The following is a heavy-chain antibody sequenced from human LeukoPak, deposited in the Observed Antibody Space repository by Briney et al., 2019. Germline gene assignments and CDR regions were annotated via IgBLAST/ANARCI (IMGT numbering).Heavy chain of an antibody. CDR2: MNPNSGNT. J-gene: IGHJ4*02. CDR1: GGTFSSYD. Sequence: GASVKVSCKASGGTFSSYDINWVRQATGQGLEWMGWMNPNSGNTGYAQKFQGRVTMTRNTSISTAYMELSSLRSEDTAVYYCARGRRAVAGMALGYWGQGTLVTVSS. D-gene: IGHD6-19*01. V-gene: IGHV1-8*02. CDR3: ARGRRAVAGMALGY.